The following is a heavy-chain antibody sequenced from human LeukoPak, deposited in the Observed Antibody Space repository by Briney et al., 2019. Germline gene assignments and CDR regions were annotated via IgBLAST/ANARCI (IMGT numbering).Heavy chain of an antibody. Sequence: GASVKVSCKASGYTFTSYAISWVRQAPGQGLEWMGGIIPIFGTANYAQKFQGRVTITADESTSTAYMELSSLRSEDTAVYYCARGGRFWSGYYTSGYYYYGMDVWGQGTTVTVSS. D-gene: IGHD3-3*01. V-gene: IGHV1-69*13. J-gene: IGHJ6*02. CDR1: GYTFTSYA. CDR3: ARGGRFWSGYYTSGYYYYGMDV. CDR2: IIPIFGTA.